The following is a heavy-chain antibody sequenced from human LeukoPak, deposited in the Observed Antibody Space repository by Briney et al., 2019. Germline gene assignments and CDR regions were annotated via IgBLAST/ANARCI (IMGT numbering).Heavy chain of an antibody. CDR1: GGSISSGDYY. Sequence: KASETLSLTCTVSGGSISSGDYYWSWIRQPPGKGLERIGYIYYSGSTYYNPSLKSRVTISVDTSKNQFSLKLSSVTAADTAVYYCARASGSYDAVDYWGQGTLVTVSP. D-gene: IGHD1-26*01. CDR2: IYYSGST. V-gene: IGHV4-30-4*08. CDR3: ARASGSYDAVDY. J-gene: IGHJ4*02.